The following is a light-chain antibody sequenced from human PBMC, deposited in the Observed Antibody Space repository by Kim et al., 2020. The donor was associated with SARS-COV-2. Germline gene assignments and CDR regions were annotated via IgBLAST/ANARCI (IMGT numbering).Light chain of an antibody. CDR1: SSDIGGYVY. V-gene: IGLV2-14*03. CDR3: CSYVNSKEFV. CDR2: DVT. J-gene: IGLJ1*01. Sequence: QSVLTQPASVSGSPGQSITISCTGTSSDIGGYVYVSWYQQYPGKAPKLLIYDVTYRPSGVSNRFSASKSGNTASLTISGLQTDDEADYYCCSYVNSKEFVCGIRTKVTV.